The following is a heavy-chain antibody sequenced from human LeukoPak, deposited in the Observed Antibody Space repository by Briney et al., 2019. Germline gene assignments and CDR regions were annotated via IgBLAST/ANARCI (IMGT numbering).Heavy chain of an antibody. CDR3: ARDSLGVSRGWYRENTFDI. CDR1: GYIFTTYG. D-gene: IGHD6-19*01. J-gene: IGHJ3*02. V-gene: IGHV1-18*01. CDR2: XXXXXXAT. Sequence: ASVKVSCKASGYIFTTYGINWVRQAPGXXXXXXXXXXXXXXATNYAQNFQGRVTMTTDTSTSTAYMELRSLRSDETAVYYCARDSLGVSRGWYRENTFDIWGQGTLVTVSS.